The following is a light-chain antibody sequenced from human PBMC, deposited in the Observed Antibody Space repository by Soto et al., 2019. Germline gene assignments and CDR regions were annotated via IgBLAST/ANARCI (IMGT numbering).Light chain of an antibody. CDR2: AAS. Sequence: DIQMTQSPSSLSASVGDIVTISFRTSQTVDNYLNWYQQKPGKAPQLLISAASTLQSGVPSRFSGSGSGTDFTLTISSLQPEDSATYYCHQTYNTLYTFGQGTKVDIK. CDR3: HQTYNTLYT. CDR1: QTVDNY. J-gene: IGKJ2*01. V-gene: IGKV1-39*01.